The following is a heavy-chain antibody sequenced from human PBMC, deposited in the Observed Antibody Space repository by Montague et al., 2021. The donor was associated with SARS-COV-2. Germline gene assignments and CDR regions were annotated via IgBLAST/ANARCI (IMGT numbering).Heavy chain of an antibody. Sequence: SETLSLTCAVYGGSFSGHYWNWICKPPGKGLEWIGEINHSGSTNNNQSLKSRVTMSVDTSKNQFSLKLSSVTAADTAVYYCARGARQGYGFRLGSFDYWGQGTLVTVSS. CDR3: ARGARQGYGFRLGSFDY. CDR2: INHSGST. J-gene: IGHJ4*02. V-gene: IGHV4-34*01. CDR1: GGSFSGHY. D-gene: IGHD3-10*01.